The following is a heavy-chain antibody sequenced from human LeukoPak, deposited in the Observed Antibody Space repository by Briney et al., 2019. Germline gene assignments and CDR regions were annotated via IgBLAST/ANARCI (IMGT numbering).Heavy chain of an antibody. Sequence: GESLKISCKGSGYSFTSYWIGWVRQMPGKGLEWMGIIYPGDSDTRYSPSFQGQVTISADKSISTAYLQWSSLKASDAAMYYCARPYSMYYYDSSGYHDAFDIWGQGTMVTVSS. V-gene: IGHV5-51*01. D-gene: IGHD3-22*01. CDR2: IYPGDSDT. J-gene: IGHJ3*02. CDR1: GYSFTSYW. CDR3: ARPYSMYYYDSSGYHDAFDI.